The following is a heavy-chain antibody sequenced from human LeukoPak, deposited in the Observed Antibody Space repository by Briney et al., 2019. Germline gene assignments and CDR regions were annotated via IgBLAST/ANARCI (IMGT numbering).Heavy chain of an antibody. D-gene: IGHD3-22*01. CDR1: GFTFSSHG. CDR3: ARGRHYYDSSGYYSERLETDAFDI. Sequence: PGGSLRLSCAASGFTFSSHGMSWVRQAPGKGLEWVSAISGSGGSTYYADSVKGRFTISRDNSKNTLYLQMNSLRAEDTAVYYCARGRHYYDSSGYYSERLETDAFDIWGQGTMVTVSS. CDR2: ISGSGGST. V-gene: IGHV3-23*01. J-gene: IGHJ3*02.